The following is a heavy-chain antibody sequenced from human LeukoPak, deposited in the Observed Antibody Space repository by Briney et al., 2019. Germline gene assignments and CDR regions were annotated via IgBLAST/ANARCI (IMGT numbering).Heavy chain of an antibody. Sequence: GGSLRLSCAASGFTFSSYAMSWVRQAPGKGLEWVSAISGSGGSTYYADSVKGRFTISRDNSKNTLYLQMNSLRAEDTAVYYCAKSTALGAHYYYYMDVWGKGTTVTVSS. D-gene: IGHD5-18*01. J-gene: IGHJ6*03. CDR1: GFTFSSYA. V-gene: IGHV3-23*01. CDR2: ISGSGGST. CDR3: AKSTALGAHYYYYMDV.